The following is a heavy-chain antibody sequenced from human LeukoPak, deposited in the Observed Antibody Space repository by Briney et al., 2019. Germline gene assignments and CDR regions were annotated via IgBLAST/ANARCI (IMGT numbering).Heavy chain of an antibody. J-gene: IGHJ6*02. Sequence: GGSLRLSCAASGFTFSSYAMSWVRQAPGKGLEWVAVIWYDGSNKYYADSVKGRFTISRDNSKNTLYLQMNSLRAEDTAVYYCARDRIAARSGYYYYGMDVWGQGTTVTVSS. CDR3: ARDRIAARSGYYYYGMDV. CDR2: IWYDGSNK. V-gene: IGHV3-33*08. D-gene: IGHD6-6*01. CDR1: GFTFSSYA.